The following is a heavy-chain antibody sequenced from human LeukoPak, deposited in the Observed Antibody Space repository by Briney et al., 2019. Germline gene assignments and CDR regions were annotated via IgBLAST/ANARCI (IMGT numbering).Heavy chain of an antibody. D-gene: IGHD2-2*01. CDR1: GGSISSGGYY. Sequence: SETLSLTCTVSGGSISSGGYYWSWIRQPPGKGLEWIGYIYHSGSTYYNPSLKSRVTISVDRSKNQFSLKLSSVTAADTAVYYCARGAASYCSSTSCYQGWFDPWGQGTLVTVSS. J-gene: IGHJ5*02. V-gene: IGHV4-30-2*01. CDR3: ARGAASYCSSTSCYQGWFDP. CDR2: IYHSGST.